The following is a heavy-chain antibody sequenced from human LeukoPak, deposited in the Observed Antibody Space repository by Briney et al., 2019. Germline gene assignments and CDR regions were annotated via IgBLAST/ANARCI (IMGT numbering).Heavy chain of an antibody. V-gene: IGHV3-74*03. D-gene: IGHD2-2*01. CDR2: INTDGRST. CDR1: GFTSSNYR. J-gene: IGHJ4*02. CDR3: ARGIAIIPAGVADC. Sequence: GGSLRLSCAASGFTSSNYRMHWVRQAPGKGLVWVSRINTDGRSTTHADSVKGRFTISRDNAKNTLYLQMNSLRAEDTAVYYCARGIAIIPAGVADCWGQGTLVTVSS.